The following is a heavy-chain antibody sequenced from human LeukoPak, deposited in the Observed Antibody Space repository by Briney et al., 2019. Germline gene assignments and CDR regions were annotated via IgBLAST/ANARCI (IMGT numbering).Heavy chain of an antibody. V-gene: IGHV3-30*04. CDR2: ISNDGNNK. CDR3: AKEDYYYDSSGYSAFDY. Sequence: GRSLRLSCAASGFSFNSYPMHWVRQAPGKGLEWVAVISNDGNNKYYADSVKGRFTISRDNSKNTLYLQMNSLRAEDTAVYYCAKEDYYYDSSGYSAFDYWGQGTLVTVSS. CDR1: GFSFNSYP. D-gene: IGHD3-22*01. J-gene: IGHJ4*02.